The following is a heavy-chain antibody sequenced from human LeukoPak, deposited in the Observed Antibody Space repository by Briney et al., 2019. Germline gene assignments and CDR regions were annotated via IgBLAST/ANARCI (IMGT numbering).Heavy chain of an antibody. CDR3: AKDLDIVAASGHYYGMDV. CDR1: GFTFRSYG. J-gene: IGHJ6*02. Sequence: GGSLRLSCVASGFTFRSYGIHWVRQAPGKGLEWVAVISSDESNKSYADSVKGRFTISRDNSENTLYLQMNSLRPEDTAVYYCAKDLDIVAASGHYYGMDVWGQGTTVTVSS. V-gene: IGHV3-30*18. CDR2: ISSDESNK. D-gene: IGHD5-12*01.